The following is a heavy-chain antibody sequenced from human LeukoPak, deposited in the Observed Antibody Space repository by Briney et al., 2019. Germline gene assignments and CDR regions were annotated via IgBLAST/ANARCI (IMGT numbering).Heavy chain of an antibody. CDR2: ITHSGST. J-gene: IGHJ4*02. D-gene: IGHD1-26*01. Sequence: SETLSLTCAVYGGSFSGYYWNWIRQPPGKGLERIGEITHSGSTNYNPSLKSRVTISVDTSKNQFSLKLSSVTAADTAVYYCARDSGSYIDYWGQGTLVTVSS. CDR3: ARDSGSYIDY. V-gene: IGHV4-34*01. CDR1: GGSFSGYY.